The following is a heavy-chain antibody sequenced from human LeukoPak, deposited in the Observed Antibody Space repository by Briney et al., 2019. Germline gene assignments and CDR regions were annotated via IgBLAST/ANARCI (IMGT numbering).Heavy chain of an antibody. V-gene: IGHV1-24*01. D-gene: IGHD5-18*01. Sequence: ASVKVSCKVSGYTLTELSMHWVRQAPGKGLEWMGGFDPEDGETIYAQKFQGRVTMTEDTSTDTAYMELSSLRSEDTAVYYCATEIGYSYGFGYWGQGTLVTVSS. CDR1: GYTLTELS. CDR3: ATEIGYSYGFGY. CDR2: FDPEDGET. J-gene: IGHJ4*02.